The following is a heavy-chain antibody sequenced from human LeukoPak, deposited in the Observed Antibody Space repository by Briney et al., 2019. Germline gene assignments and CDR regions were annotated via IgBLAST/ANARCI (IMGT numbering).Heavy chain of an antibody. CDR1: GFTFSSYA. CDR3: AKAPTGFLEWLLFDY. Sequence: PGGSLRLSCAASGFTFSSYAMSWVRQAPGKGLEWVSAISGSGGSTYYADSVKGRFTISRDNSKNTLYLRMNSLRAEDTAVYYCAKAPTGFLEWLLFDYWGQGTLVTVSS. CDR2: ISGSGGST. D-gene: IGHD3-3*01. V-gene: IGHV3-23*01. J-gene: IGHJ4*02.